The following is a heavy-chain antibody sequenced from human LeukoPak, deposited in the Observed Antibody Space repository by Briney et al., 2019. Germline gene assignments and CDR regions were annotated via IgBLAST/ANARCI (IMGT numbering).Heavy chain of an antibody. CDR2: INPNSGGT. CDR3: ARDLDYYDSSGYYYGSGASTESDY. Sequence: ASVKVSCKASGYTFTGYYMHWVRQAPGQGLEWMRWINPNSGGTNYAQKFQGRVTMTRDTSISTAYMELSRLRSDDTAVYYCARDLDYYDSSGYYYGSGASTESDYWGQGTLVTVSS. D-gene: IGHD3-22*01. J-gene: IGHJ4*02. V-gene: IGHV1-2*02. CDR1: GYTFTGYY.